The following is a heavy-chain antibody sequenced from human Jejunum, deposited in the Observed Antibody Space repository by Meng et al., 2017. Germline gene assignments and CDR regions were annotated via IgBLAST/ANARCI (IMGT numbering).Heavy chain of an antibody. CDR2: NNHSGST. J-gene: IGHJ4*02. CDR1: GAFLNYYM. V-gene: IGHV4-34*01. Sequence: QVQLQQWGGVLWHPSAPLSPTGAFYGAFLNYYMWCWIRQAPGKGLWMIGENNHSGSTTYGPSLKSRVTISANSSKNHFFLRLRSVTAADTAVYYCAREGGYSYGPMQWGQGTLVTVSS. D-gene: IGHD5-18*01. CDR3: AREGGYSYGPMQ.